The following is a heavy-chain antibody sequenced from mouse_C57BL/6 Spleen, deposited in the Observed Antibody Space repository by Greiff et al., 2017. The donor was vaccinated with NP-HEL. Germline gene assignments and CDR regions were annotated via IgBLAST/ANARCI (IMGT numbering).Heavy chain of an antibody. Sequence: EVMLVESGGGLVKPGGSLKLSCAASGFTFSSYAMSWVRQTPEKRLEWVATISDGGSYTYYPDNVKGRFTISRDNAKNNLYLQMSHLKSEDTAMYYCARDTTVVGYFDYWGQGTTLTVSS. J-gene: IGHJ2*01. CDR3: ARDTTVVGYFDY. V-gene: IGHV5-4*01. CDR2: ISDGGSYT. CDR1: GFTFSSYA. D-gene: IGHD1-1*01.